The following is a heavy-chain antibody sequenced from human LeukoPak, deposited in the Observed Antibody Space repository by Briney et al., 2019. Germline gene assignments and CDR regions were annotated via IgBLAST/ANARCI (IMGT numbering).Heavy chain of an antibody. CDR1: GGSISSGDYY. V-gene: IGHV4-30-4*08. J-gene: IGHJ4*02. CDR3: ARSHYYDSTGGLDY. Sequence: SQTLSLTCTVSGGSISSGDYYWSWIRQPPGKGLEWIGYIYYSGSTNYNSSLKSRVTISVDTSKNQFSLKLSSVTAADTAVYYCARSHYYDSTGGLDYWGQGTLVTVSS. CDR2: IYYSGST. D-gene: IGHD3-22*01.